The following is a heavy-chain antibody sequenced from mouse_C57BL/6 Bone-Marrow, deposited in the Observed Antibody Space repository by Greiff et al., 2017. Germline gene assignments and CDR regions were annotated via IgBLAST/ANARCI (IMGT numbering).Heavy chain of an antibody. V-gene: IGHV1-54*01. Sequence: QVQLKQSGAELVRPGTSVKVSCKASGYAFTNYLIEWVKQRPGQGLEWIGVINPGSGGTNYNEKFKGKATLTADKSSSTAYMQLSSLTSEDSAVYFCAREGYPYGHAMDYWGQGTSVTVSS. J-gene: IGHJ4*01. D-gene: IGHD1-1*02. CDR2: INPGSGGT. CDR3: AREGYPYGHAMDY. CDR1: GYAFTNYL.